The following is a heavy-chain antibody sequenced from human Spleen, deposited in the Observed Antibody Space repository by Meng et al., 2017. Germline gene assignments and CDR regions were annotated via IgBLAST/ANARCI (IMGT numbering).Heavy chain of an antibody. CDR3: ARQYTSNWYYFDY. J-gene: IGHJ4*02. D-gene: IGHD6-13*01. CDR2: IYRIGST. CDR1: GYSISSGYY. Sequence: SETLSFTCTVLGYSISSGYYWAWIRQPPGKGLEWIGSIYRIGSTYYNSSLKSRVTRPVDTSKNQFSLNLSSVTATDTAVYYCARQYTSNWYYFDYWGQGTLVTVSS. V-gene: IGHV4-38-2*02.